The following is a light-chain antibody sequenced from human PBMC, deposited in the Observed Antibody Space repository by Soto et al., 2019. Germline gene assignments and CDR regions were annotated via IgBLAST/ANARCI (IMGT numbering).Light chain of an antibody. J-gene: IGKJ1*01. CDR1: QSISSW. CDR2: DAS. CDR3: QQYENYWT. Sequence: DIQMTHSPSTLSATPGDRVTITCRASQSISSWLAWYQHKPGKAPQLLSNDASNLDSGVPSRFSGSGSGTEFSLTISNLQPYDCATYYCQQYENYWTFGQGTRVEI. V-gene: IGKV1-5*01.